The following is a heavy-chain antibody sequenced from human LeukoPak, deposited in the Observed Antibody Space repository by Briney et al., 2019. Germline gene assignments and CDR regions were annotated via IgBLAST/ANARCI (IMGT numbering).Heavy chain of an antibody. CDR3: ARGGVADNWFDP. D-gene: IGHD2-15*01. CDR2: INHSGST. V-gene: IGHV4-34*01. J-gene: IGHJ5*02. Sequence: PSETLSLTCAVYGGSFSGYYWSWIRQPPGKGLEWIGEINHSGSTNYNPSLKSRVTISVDTSKNQFSLKLSSVTAADTAVYYCARGGVADNWFDPWGQGTLVTVSS. CDR1: GGSFSGYY.